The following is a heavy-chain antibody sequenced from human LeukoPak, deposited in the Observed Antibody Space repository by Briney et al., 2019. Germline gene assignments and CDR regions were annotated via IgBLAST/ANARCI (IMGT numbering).Heavy chain of an antibody. CDR3: ARHYYGSGTIFDY. CDR1: GGSISSSSYY. J-gene: IGHJ4*02. V-gene: IGHV4-39*01. D-gene: IGHD3-10*01. CDR2: IYYSGST. Sequence: SETLSLTCTVSGGSISSSSYYWGWIRQPPGKGLEWIGSIYYSGSTYYNPSLKSRVTISVDTSKNQFSLKLSSVTAADTAVYYCARHYYGSGTIFDYWGQGTLVTVSS.